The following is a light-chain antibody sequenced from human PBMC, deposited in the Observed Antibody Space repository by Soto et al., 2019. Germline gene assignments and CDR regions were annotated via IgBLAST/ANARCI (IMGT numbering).Light chain of an antibody. J-gene: IGLJ1*01. V-gene: IGLV2-14*03. CDR2: YVD. CDR1: SRDVGAYDY. CDR3: CSYADGSIYF. Sequence: QSVLTQPASVAGSPGQSITISCTGTSRDVGAYDYVSWYLQYPDKAPQLLIYYVDHRPSGVSSRFSGSKSGNTASLTISGLQAEDQADYYCCSYADGSIYFFGTGTKVTAL.